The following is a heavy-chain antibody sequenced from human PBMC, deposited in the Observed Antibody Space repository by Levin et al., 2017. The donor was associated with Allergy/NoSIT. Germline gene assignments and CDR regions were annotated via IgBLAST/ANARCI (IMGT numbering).Heavy chain of an antibody. CDR1: GYAFYGFW. CDR2: IYPDDSDA. Sequence: GESLKISCQGSGYAFYGFWIAWVRHMPGKGLEWMGIIYPDDSDARYSPSFQGQVTFSVDKSISTAYLQWTSLKASDTAIYYCARHGKGMVRGVPNFDYWGQGTLVTVSS. J-gene: IGHJ4*02. D-gene: IGHD3-10*01. V-gene: IGHV5-51*01. CDR3: ARHGKGMVRGVPNFDY.